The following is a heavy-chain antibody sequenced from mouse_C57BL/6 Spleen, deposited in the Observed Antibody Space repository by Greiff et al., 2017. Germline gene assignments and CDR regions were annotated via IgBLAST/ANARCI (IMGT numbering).Heavy chain of an antibody. J-gene: IGHJ2*01. CDR3: AKGGSTTVGDY. CDR1: GFTFSSYG. CDR2: ISSGGSYT. D-gene: IGHD1-1*01. V-gene: IGHV5-6*01. Sequence: EVMLVESGGDLVKPGGSLKLSCAASGFTFSSYGMSWVRQTPDKRLEWVATISSGGSYTYYPDSVTGRFTISRDNAKNTLYLQMSSVKSEDTAMYYCAKGGSTTVGDYWGQGTTLTVSS.